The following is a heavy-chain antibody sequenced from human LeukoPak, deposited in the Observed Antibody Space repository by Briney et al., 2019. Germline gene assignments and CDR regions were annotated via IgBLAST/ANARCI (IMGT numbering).Heavy chain of an antibody. D-gene: IGHD1-14*01. J-gene: IGHJ4*02. V-gene: IGHV3-21*06. CDR2: IGPTGSDR. CDR1: GLTFSTSG. CDR3: ATATNGRHYDY. Sequence: PGGSLRLSCTASGLTFSTSGFKWVRQAPGKGLEWVASIGPTGSDRYHADSIKGRFTISRDNANNFLYLQMNSLRAEDTAVYYCATATNGRHYDYWGQGTLLTVSS.